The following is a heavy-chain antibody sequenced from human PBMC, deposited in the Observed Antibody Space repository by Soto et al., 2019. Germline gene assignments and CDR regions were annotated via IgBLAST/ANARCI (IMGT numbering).Heavy chain of an antibody. CDR3: ARDNSSRLDY. CDR2: IWYDGSNK. D-gene: IGHD1-20*01. V-gene: IGHV3-33*01. Sequence: GGSLRLSCAASGFTFRSYGMHLVRQAPGKGLEWVALIWYDGSNKYYAESVKGRFTISRDNSKNTLYLQMNSLRAEDTAVYYCARDNSSRLDYWGQGALVTVSS. CDR1: GFTFRSYG. J-gene: IGHJ4*02.